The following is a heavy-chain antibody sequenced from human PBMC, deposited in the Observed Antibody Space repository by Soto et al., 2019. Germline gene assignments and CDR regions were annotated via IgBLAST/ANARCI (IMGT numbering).Heavy chain of an antibody. Sequence: GGSLRLSCAASGFTFSSYGMHWVRQAPGKGLEWVSVISYDGSKEDYADSVKGRFTISRDNSKKTLYLQLNSLRGEDTAVYYCAKSRRNSSTPNRYYGMDXWGQGTTVTVS. CDR3: AKSRRNSSTPNRYYGMDX. J-gene: IGHJ6*02. CDR2: ISYDGSKE. CDR1: GFTFSSYG. V-gene: IGHV3-30*18. D-gene: IGHD6-19*01.